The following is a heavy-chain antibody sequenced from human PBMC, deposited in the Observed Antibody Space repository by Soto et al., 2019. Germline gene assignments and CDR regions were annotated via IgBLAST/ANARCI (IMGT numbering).Heavy chain of an antibody. Sequence: QGDLVASGGGVVRPGRSLRLSCAASGFRFTSFGMEWGRQAPGEGLEWVAAISLDGTVKDHADAVNGRFTISRVNSKNIRYLQMNTQRAEDTALYHCARQGAIFGVDSHHYTGLDVWGQGTMVIVSS. CDR1: GFRFTSFG. CDR2: ISLDGTVK. D-gene: IGHD3-3*02. V-gene: IGHV3-33*01. J-gene: IGHJ6*02. CDR3: ARQGAIFGVDSHHYTGLDV.